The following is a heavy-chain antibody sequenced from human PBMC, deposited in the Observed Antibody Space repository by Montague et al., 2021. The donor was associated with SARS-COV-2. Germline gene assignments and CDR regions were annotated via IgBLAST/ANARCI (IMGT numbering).Heavy chain of an antibody. CDR2: ISGSGGST. D-gene: IGHD2-2*01. Sequence: SLRLSCAASGFTFSSYAMSWVRQAPGKGLEWVSAISGSGGSTYYADSVKGRITISRDNSKNTLYLQMNSLRAEDTAVYYCAMPYCSSTSCYYYYGMDVWGQGTTVTVSS. CDR1: GFTFSSYA. V-gene: IGHV3-23*01. J-gene: IGHJ6*02. CDR3: AMPYCSSTSCYYYYGMDV.